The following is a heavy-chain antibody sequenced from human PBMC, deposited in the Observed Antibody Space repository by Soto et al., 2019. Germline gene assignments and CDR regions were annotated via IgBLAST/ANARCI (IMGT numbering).Heavy chain of an antibody. CDR3: AHRVNMARGPYNYFGP. V-gene: IGHV2-5*01. CDR2: IYWNDAK. CDR1: GFSLTTGVG. Sequence: ESGPTLVHPTQTLTLTCSFSGFSLTTGVGVGGIRQPPGKALEWLAIIYWNDAKLYNPSLKTRLTITKDTSKNQVVLTVTDRDPVDTATYYCAHRVNMARGPYNYFGPWGQGTLVTVSS. J-gene: IGHJ5*02. D-gene: IGHD3-10*01.